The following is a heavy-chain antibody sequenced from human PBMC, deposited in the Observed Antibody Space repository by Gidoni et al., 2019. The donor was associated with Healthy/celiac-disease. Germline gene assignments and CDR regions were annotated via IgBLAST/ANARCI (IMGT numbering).Heavy chain of an antibody. V-gene: IGHV4-61*02. D-gene: IGHD3-10*01. J-gene: IGHJ4*02. CDR2: IYTSGST. CDR3: ARVKIPGLWFGDVDY. Sequence: QVQLQESGPGLVKPSQTLSLTCTVPGASISSGSYYWSWIRQPAGKGLEWIGRIYTSGSTNYNPSLKSRVTISVDTSKNQFSLKLSSVTAADTAVYYCARVKIPGLWFGDVDYWGQGTLVTVSS. CDR1: GASISSGSYY.